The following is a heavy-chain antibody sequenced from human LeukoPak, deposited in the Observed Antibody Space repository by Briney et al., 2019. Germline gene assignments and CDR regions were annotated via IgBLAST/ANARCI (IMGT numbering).Heavy chain of an antibody. CDR1: GGSITNTNY. CDR3: AREGGPYRPLDY. CDR2: VNLQGST. V-gene: IGHV4-4*02. J-gene: IGHJ4*02. Sequence: PSETLSVTCGVSGGSITNTNYWTWVRQPPGKGLEWIGEVNLQGSTNYNPSLMGRVAISVDTSENHISLQLTSVTAADTAVYYCAREGGPYRPLDYSGQGTLVTVSS.